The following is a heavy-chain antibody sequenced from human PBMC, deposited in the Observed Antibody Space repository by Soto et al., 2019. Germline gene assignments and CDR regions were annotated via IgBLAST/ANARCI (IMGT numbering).Heavy chain of an antibody. V-gene: IGHV1-18*04. D-gene: IGHD6-19*01. J-gene: IGHJ6*02. Sequence: QVQLVQSGAEVKKPGASVKVSCKASGYTFTSYGISWVRQAPGQGLEWMGWISAYNGNTKYAQKLQGRVTMTTDTSTSTAYMELRSLRSDDTAVYYCARDPNIAVDGSYYYGMDVWGQGTTVTVSS. CDR3: ARDPNIAVDGSYYYGMDV. CDR1: GYTFTSYG. CDR2: ISAYNGNT.